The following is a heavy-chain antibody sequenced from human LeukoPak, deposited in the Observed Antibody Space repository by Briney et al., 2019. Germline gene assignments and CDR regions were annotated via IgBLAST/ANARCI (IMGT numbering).Heavy chain of an antibody. D-gene: IGHD6-19*01. CDR3: VRDFQDNSAWRDSYYYMDV. CDR2: MSFSGST. V-gene: IGHV4-39*07. J-gene: IGHJ6*03. CDR1: GASIISNSYY. Sequence: SETLSLTCTVSGASIISNSYYWGWIRQPPGKGLEWIGSMSFSGSTYYNPSLKSRVTISVDTSKNQFSLKLTSVTAADTAVYYCVRDFQDNSAWRDSYYYMDVWGKGTTVTVSS.